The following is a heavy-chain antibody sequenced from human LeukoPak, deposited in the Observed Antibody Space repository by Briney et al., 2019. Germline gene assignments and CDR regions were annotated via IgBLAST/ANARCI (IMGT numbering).Heavy chain of an antibody. D-gene: IGHD6-19*01. CDR1: GYTFTSYY. V-gene: IGHV1-46*01. CDR2: INPSGGST. CDR3: TIGLAGDWDAFGI. Sequence: ASVKVSCKASGYTFTSYYMHWVRQAPGQGLEWMGIINPSGGSTSYAQKFQGRVTMTRDTSTSTVYMELSSLRIEDTAVYFCTIGLAGDWDAFGIWGLGTMVTVSS. J-gene: IGHJ3*02.